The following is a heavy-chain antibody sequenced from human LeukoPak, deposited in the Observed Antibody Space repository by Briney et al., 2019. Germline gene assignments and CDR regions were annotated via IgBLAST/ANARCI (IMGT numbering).Heavy chain of an antibody. J-gene: IGHJ6*03. CDR1: GGSIRSYY. V-gene: IGHV4-4*09. Sequence: SETLSLTCTVSGGSIRSYYWSWIRQPPGKGLEWIGYIYTSGSTNYNPSLKSRVTISVDTSKNQFSLKLSSVTAADTAVYYCARAFYDWAYYYYMDVWGKGTTVTVSS. CDR3: ARAFYDWAYYYYMDV. D-gene: IGHD5/OR15-5a*01. CDR2: IYTSGST.